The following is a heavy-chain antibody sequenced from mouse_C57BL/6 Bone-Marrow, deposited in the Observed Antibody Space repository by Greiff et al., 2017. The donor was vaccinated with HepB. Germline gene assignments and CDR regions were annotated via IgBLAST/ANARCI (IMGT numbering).Heavy chain of an antibody. CDR1: GFTFSSYA. Sequence: EVKLMESGGGLVKPGGSLKLSCAASGFTFSSYAMSWVRQTPEKRLEWVATISDGGSYTYYTDNVKGRFTISRDNAKNNLYLQMSHLKSEDTAMYYCARERGGDYWGQGTTLTVSS. CDR3: ARERGGDY. V-gene: IGHV5-4*01. J-gene: IGHJ2*01. CDR2: ISDGGSYT.